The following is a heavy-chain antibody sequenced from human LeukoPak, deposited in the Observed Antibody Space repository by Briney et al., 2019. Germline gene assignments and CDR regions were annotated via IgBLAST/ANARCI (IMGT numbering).Heavy chain of an antibody. CDR2: INHSGST. CDR1: GGSFSGYY. Sequence: PSETLSLTCAVYGGSFSGYYWSWIRQPPGKGLEWIGEINHSGSTNYNPSLKSRVTMSVDTSKNQFSLKLSSVTAADTAVYYCARVNMITFGGVYFDYWGQGTLVTVSS. J-gene: IGHJ4*02. V-gene: IGHV4-34*01. CDR3: ARVNMITFGGVYFDY. D-gene: IGHD3-16*01.